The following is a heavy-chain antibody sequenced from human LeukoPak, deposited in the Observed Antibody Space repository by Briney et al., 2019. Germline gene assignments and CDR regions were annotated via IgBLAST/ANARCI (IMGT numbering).Heavy chain of an antibody. J-gene: IGHJ5*02. CDR2: IYYSGST. D-gene: IGHD3-16*01. Sequence: KPSETLSLTCTVSGGSISSYYWSWIRQPPGKGLEWIGYIYYSGSTNYNPSLKSRVTISVDTSKNQFSLKLSSVTAADTAVYYCARDRSNLGYRRGWFDPWGQGTLVTVSS. CDR1: GGSISSYY. V-gene: IGHV4-59*01. CDR3: ARDRSNLGYRRGWFDP.